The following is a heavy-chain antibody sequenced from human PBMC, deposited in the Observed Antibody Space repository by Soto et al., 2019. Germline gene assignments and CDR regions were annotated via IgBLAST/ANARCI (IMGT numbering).Heavy chain of an antibody. D-gene: IGHD2-21*01. CDR3: ARLRVDSGGYHFDI. V-gene: IGHV2-70*12. Sequence: SGPTLVNTTQTLTLTCTFSGFSLSTSGMCVSWIRQPPGKALEWLALIDWEDEKFYSASLKTRLTISKDTSKNQVVLTMTNMDPADTATYYCARLRVDSGGYHFDIWGQGTLVTVSS. CDR2: IDWEDEK. J-gene: IGHJ4*02. CDR1: GFSLSTSGMC.